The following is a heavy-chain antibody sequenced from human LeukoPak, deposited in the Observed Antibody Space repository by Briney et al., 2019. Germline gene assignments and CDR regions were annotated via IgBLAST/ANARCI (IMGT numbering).Heavy chain of an antibody. CDR2: ISPWNGHT. V-gene: IGHV1-18*01. D-gene: IGHD3-16*01. J-gene: IGHJ4*02. CDR1: GYTFTGYG. CDR3: ARGDGDY. Sequence: ASVKVSCKASGYTFTGYGISWMRQAPGLGLEWMGWISPWNGHTDYAQKNKGRVTLTTETSTSTAYMELRSLRSDDTAIYYCARGDGDYWGQGTVVTVSS.